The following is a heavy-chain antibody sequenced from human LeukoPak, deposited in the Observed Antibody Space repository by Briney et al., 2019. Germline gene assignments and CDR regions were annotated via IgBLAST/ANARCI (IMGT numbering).Heavy chain of an antibody. D-gene: IGHD1-26*01. V-gene: IGHV4-59*01. CDR1: GDSIITYY. CDR2: IYSSGNT. Sequence: SETLSLTCSFSGDSIITYYWSWIRQSPGKGLEWIGHIYSSGNTDYNSSLKSRVTISVDTSKSQFSLRLSSVTATDTAVHYCARLRWQLVGPYFDYWGQGILVTVSS. CDR3: ARLRWQLVGPYFDY. J-gene: IGHJ4*02.